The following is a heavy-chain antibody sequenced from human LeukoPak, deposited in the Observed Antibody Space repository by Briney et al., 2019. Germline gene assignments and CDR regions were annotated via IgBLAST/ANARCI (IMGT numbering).Heavy chain of an antibody. CDR2: IHYSGTT. V-gene: IGHV4-59*12. CDR1: GASISSDY. Sequence: SETLSLTCTVSGASISSDYWSWIRQPPGKGLQWIGYIHYSGTTNYNPSLKSRVTISLDTSKTQFSLKLNSVTAADTAVYYCGRIDIAVTGKGAFDIWGQGTLVTVSS. CDR3: GRIDIAVTGKGAFDI. D-gene: IGHD6-19*01. J-gene: IGHJ3*02.